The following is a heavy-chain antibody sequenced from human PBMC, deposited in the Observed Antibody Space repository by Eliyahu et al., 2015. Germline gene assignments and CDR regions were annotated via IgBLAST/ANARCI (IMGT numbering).Heavy chain of an antibody. CDR3: ARDLPSGYNNWFDP. Sequence: QVQLQESGPGLVKPSQTLSLTXTVSGGXINSPDYFXSWIRQPPGKGLEWIGYIYHDGSTYYNPSLKSQTSISLDSSKNQFSLKLRSVTAADTAVYYCARDLPSGYNNWFDPWGQGILVTVSS. J-gene: IGHJ5*02. CDR1: GGXINSPDYF. D-gene: IGHD3-3*01. V-gene: IGHV4-30-4*01. CDR2: IYHDGST.